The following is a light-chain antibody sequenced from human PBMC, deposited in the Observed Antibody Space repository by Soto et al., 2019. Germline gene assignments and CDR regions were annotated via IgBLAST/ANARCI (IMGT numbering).Light chain of an antibody. Sequence: EIVWTQSPGTLSLSPGERATLSCRASQSVSSSSLAWYQQKPGQAPRLLIYGTSTRATGIPDRFSGSGSGTDCTLTISGLEPEDFAVYYCQQYGSSPWTFGQGTKVEIK. CDR3: QQYGSSPWT. J-gene: IGKJ1*01. CDR2: GTS. CDR1: QSVSSSS. V-gene: IGKV3-20*01.